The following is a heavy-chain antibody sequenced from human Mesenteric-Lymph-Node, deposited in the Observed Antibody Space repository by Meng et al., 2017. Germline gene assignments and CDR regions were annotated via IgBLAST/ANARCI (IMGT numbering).Heavy chain of an antibody. CDR2: IRNKAQNYAT. J-gene: IGHJ5*02. Sequence: GESLKISCAASGFTFTGSAVHWVRQASGKGLEWVGRIRNKAQNYATAYAASVRGRFTISRDDLKSTTYLQMNSLKTEDTAVYYCARVRPVLGVRGVNWFDPWGQGTLVTVSS. CDR3: ARVRPVLGVRGVNWFDP. D-gene: IGHD3-10*01. V-gene: IGHV3-73*01. CDR1: GFTFTGSA.